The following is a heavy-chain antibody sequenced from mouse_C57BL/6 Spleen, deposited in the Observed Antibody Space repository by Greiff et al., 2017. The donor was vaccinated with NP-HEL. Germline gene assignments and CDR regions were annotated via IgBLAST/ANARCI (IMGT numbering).Heavy chain of an antibody. CDR2: ISSGSSTI. Sequence: DVKLVESGGGLVKPGGSLKLSCAASGFTFSDYGMHWVRQAPEKGLEWVAYISSGSSTIYYADTVKGRFTISRDNAKNTLFLQMTSLRSEDTAMYYCARPDDYDWFAYWGQGTLVTVSA. V-gene: IGHV5-17*01. D-gene: IGHD2-4*01. CDR3: ARPDDYDWFAY. J-gene: IGHJ3*01. CDR1: GFTFSDYG.